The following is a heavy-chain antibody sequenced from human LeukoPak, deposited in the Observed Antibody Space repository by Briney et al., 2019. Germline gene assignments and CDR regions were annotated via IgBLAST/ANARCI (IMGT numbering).Heavy chain of an antibody. V-gene: IGHV3-23*01. D-gene: IGHD5-24*01. Sequence: PGGSLRLSCAASGFTFARYGMSWVRQAPGKGLEWVSAISSGLSTYYADSVKGRFTITRENSKNTLYLQMDSLRGEDTALYYCATGQGTRWDNWGQGTLVTVSS. J-gene: IGHJ4*02. CDR1: GFTFARYG. CDR3: ATGQGTRWDN. CDR2: ISSGLST.